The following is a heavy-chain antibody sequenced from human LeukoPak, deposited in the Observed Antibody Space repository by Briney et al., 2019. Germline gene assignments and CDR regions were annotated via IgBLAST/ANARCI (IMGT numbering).Heavy chain of an antibody. CDR3: ARGVDTAREFDY. V-gene: IGHV4-34*01. J-gene: IGHJ4*02. CDR1: GGSFSGYY. CDR2: INHSGST. D-gene: IGHD5-18*01. Sequence: SETLPLTCAVYGGSFSGYYWSWIRQPPGKGLEWIGEINHSGSTNYNPSLKSRVTISVDTSKNQFSLKLSSVTAADTAVYYCARGVDTAREFDYWGQGTLVTVSS.